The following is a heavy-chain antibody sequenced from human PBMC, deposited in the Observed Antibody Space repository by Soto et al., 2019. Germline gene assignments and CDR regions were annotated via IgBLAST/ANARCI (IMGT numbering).Heavy chain of an antibody. CDR3: TRSCSTGTTLDY. CDR1: GGSISSGGYS. D-gene: IGHD1-1*01. V-gene: IGHV4-30-2*01. CDR2: IYDSGST. Sequence: QLQLQESGSGLVKPSQTLSLTCAVSGGSISSGGYSWSWIRQPPGKGLEWVGYIYDSGSTYYNPSLKSGVTISIDRSKNQFSLKLSSVTAADTAVYYCTRSCSTGTTLDYWGQGTLVTVSS. J-gene: IGHJ4*02.